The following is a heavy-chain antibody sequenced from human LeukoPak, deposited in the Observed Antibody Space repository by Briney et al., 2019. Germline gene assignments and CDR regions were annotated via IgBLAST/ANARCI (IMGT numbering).Heavy chain of an antibody. V-gene: IGHV1-69*05. D-gene: IGHD6-19*01. CDR1: GGTFSSYA. CDR3: AGNSEIAVAGTWGFDY. Sequence: ASVKVSCKASGGTFSSYAISWVRQAPGQGLEWMGGIIPIFGTANYAQEFQGRVTITTDESTSTAYMELSSLRSEDTAVYYCAGNSEIAVAGTWGFDYWGQGTLVTVSS. CDR2: IIPIFGTA. J-gene: IGHJ4*02.